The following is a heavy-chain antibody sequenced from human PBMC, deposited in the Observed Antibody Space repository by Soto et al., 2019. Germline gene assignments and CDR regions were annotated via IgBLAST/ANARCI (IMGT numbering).Heavy chain of an antibody. CDR3: AKDLSGRRNEYFQH. J-gene: IGHJ1*01. D-gene: IGHD5-12*01. V-gene: IGHV3-23*01. CDR2: ISGSGGST. CDR1: GFXFSSYA. Sequence: AGGSLRLSCAASGFXFSSYAMSWVRQAPGKGLEWVSAISGSGGSTYYADSVKGRFTISRDNSKNTLYLQMNSLRAEDTAVYYCAKDLSGRRNEYFQHWGQGTLVTVSS.